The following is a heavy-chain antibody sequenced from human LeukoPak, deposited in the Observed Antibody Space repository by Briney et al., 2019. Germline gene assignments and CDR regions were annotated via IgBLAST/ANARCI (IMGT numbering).Heavy chain of an antibody. CDR1: GFTFSSYG. CDR3: VKRLAGTYYFDY. Sequence: KAGGSLRLSCSASGFTFSSYGMHWVRQAPGKGLEYVSVISSNGGSTDYADSVKGRSTISRDNSKNTLYLQMSSLRVEDTAVYYCVKRLAGTYYFDYWGQGTLVTVSS. D-gene: IGHD3-10*01. V-gene: IGHV3-64D*06. J-gene: IGHJ4*02. CDR2: ISSNGGST.